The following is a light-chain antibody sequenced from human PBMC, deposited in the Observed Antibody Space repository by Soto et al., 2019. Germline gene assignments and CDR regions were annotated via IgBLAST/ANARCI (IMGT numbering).Light chain of an antibody. Sequence: EIVLTQSPGTLSLSPGEGATVSCRASQSVNSNLLAWFQQKPGQAPRLLIHDASRRATGIPDRFSGSGSGTDFTLSISRLEPEDFAVYYCLQYVSSPLTFVQGTKLEIK. CDR1: QSVNSNL. CDR3: LQYVSSPLT. V-gene: IGKV3-20*01. CDR2: DAS. J-gene: IGKJ2*01.